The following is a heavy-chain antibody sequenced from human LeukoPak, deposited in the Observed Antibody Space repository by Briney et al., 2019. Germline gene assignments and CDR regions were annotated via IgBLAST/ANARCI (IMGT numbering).Heavy chain of an antibody. J-gene: IGHJ4*02. CDR1: GGTFSSYA. CDR2: IIPILGIA. CDR3: ARRAVAGPSFDY. V-gene: IGHV1-69*04. D-gene: IGHD6-19*01. Sequence: ASVKVCCKASGGTFSSYAISWVRQAPGQGLEWMGRIIPILGIANYAQKFQGRVTITADKSTSTAYMELSSLRSEDTAVYYCARRAVAGPSFDYWGQGTLVTVSS.